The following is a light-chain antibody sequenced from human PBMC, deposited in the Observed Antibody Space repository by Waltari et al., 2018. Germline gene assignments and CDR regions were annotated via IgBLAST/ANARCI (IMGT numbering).Light chain of an antibody. CDR2: EAS. CDR3: CSYAGSSTVV. CDR1: SSDVGSYNV. J-gene: IGLJ2*01. Sequence: QSALTQPASVSGSPGQSITISCTGTSSDVGSYNVVSWYQQHPGKAPKLMTCEASKRPSGGSKRVPGSKAGNTSSLTMSGLQDEDEADYYCCSYAGSSTVVFGGGTKLTVL. V-gene: IGLV2-23*01.